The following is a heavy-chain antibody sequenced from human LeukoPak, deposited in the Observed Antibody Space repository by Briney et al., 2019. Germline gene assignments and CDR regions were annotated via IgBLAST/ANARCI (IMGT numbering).Heavy chain of an antibody. J-gene: IGHJ4*02. CDR1: GFTVSSNY. V-gene: IGHV3-53*01. CDR2: LYSGGST. CDR3: AKVVGGCPWGYFDY. D-gene: IGHD7-27*01. Sequence: PGGSLRLSCAASGFTVSSNYMSWVRQAPGKGLEWVSVLYSGGSTYYAESVKGRFIISRDNAKNTLYLQMNNLRAEDTAVYYCAKVVGGCPWGYFDYWGQGTLVTVSS.